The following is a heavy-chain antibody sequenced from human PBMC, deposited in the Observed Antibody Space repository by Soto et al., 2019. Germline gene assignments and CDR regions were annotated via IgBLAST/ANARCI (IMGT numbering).Heavy chain of an antibody. Sequence: LRLSCAASGFTFSSYGMHWVRQAPGKGLEWVAVISYDGSNKYYADSVKGRFTISRDNSKNTLYLQMNSLRAEDTAVYYCAKDRIAARPAYYFDYWGQGTLVTVSS. V-gene: IGHV3-30*18. D-gene: IGHD6-6*01. CDR3: AKDRIAARPAYYFDY. CDR1: GFTFSSYG. CDR2: ISYDGSNK. J-gene: IGHJ4*02.